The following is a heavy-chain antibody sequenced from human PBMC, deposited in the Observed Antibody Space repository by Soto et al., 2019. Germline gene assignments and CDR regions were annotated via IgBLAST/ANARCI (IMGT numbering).Heavy chain of an antibody. CDR1: GGSISSYY. CDR2: IYYSGST. J-gene: IGHJ5*02. D-gene: IGHD2-2*01. CDR3: ARYNIVVVPAAVNWFDP. Sequence: SETLSLTCTVSGGSISSYYWSWIRQPPGKGLEWIGYIYYSGSTNYNPSLKSRVTISVDTSKNQFSLKLSSVTAADTAVYYCARYNIVVVPAAVNWFDPWGQGTLVTVSS. V-gene: IGHV4-59*08.